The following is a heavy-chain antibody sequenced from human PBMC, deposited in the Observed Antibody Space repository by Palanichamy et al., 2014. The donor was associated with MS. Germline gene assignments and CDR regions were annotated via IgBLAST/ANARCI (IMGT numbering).Heavy chain of an antibody. Sequence: EVQLVESGGGLVQPGGSLRLSCAASGFTFSTYWMHWVRQAPGKGLVWVSRIDSDESTTNYADSVKGRFTISRDNAKNTLYLQMNSLRAEDTAVYYCARPYCSGGSCYSFPDYWGQGTLVTVSS. CDR3: ARPYCSGGSCYSFPDY. CDR1: GFTFSTYW. CDR2: IDSDESTT. D-gene: IGHD2-15*01. V-gene: IGHV3-74*01. J-gene: IGHJ4*02.